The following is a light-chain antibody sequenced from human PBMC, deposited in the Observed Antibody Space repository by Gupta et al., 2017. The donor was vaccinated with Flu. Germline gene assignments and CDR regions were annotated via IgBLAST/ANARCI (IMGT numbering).Light chain of an antibody. V-gene: IGKV3-15*01. Sequence: EVVMTQSPATLSVSPGERATLSCRASQSISSSLAWYQQKPGQAPRLLIYGASTRATGIPARFSGSGSGTEFSLTISSLQSEDFAVYYCQQYNNWLFGGGTKVEIK. J-gene: IGKJ4*01. CDR3: QQYNNWL. CDR1: QSISSS. CDR2: GAS.